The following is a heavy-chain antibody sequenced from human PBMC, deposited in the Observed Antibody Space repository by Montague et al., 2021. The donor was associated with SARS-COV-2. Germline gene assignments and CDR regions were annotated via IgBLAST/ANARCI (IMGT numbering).Heavy chain of an antibody. CDR2: IYYSGST. CDR1: GGSTSSSSYY. CDR3: ARQGRKRLVRIDWFDP. J-gene: IGHJ5*02. D-gene: IGHD6-13*01. Sequence: SETLSLTCTVSGGSTSSSSYYWGWIRQPPGKGLEWIGSIYYSGSTYYNPSLKSRVTISVDTSKNQFSLKLSSVTAADTAVYYCARQGRKRLVRIDWFDPWGQGTLVTVSS. V-gene: IGHV4-39*01.